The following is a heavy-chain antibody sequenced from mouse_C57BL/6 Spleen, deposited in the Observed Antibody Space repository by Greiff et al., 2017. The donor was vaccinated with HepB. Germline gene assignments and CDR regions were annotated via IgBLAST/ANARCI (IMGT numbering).Heavy chain of an antibody. V-gene: IGHV8-8*01. CDR2: IWWDDDK. J-gene: IGHJ1*03. D-gene: IGHD1-1*01. CDR3: ARIAPGGTTVVATNWYFDD. Sequence: QVTLKESGPGILQPSQTLSLTCSFSGFSLSTFGMGVGWIRQPSGKGLEWLAHIWWDDDKYYNPALKSRRTISKDTSKNQLFLKIANVDTADTATYYCARIAPGGTTVVATNWYFDDWGTGTTVTVSS. CDR1: GFSLSTFGMG.